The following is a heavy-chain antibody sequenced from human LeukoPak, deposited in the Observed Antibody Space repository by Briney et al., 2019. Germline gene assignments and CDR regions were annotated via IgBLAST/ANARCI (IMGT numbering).Heavy chain of an antibody. Sequence: GGSLRLSCAASGFTFSTYGMSWVRLAPGKGLEWVSGISGLGSSTNYADSVKGRFTISRDNSKNTLYLQMNSLRAEDTAIYYCARENMYDSSDYYGWSGYYDHWGQGTLVTVSS. CDR3: ARENMYDSSDYYGWSGYYDH. J-gene: IGHJ4*02. V-gene: IGHV3-23*01. D-gene: IGHD3-22*01. CDR2: ISGLGSST. CDR1: GFTFSTYG.